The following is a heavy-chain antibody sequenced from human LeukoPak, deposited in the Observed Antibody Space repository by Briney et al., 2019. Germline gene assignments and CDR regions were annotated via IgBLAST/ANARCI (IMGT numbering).Heavy chain of an antibody. CDR1: GDSVSSNSAA. Sequence: SQTLSLTCAISGDSVSSNSAAWNWIRQSPSRGLEWLGRTYYRSKWYNDYAVSVKSRITINPDTSKNQFSLQLNSVTPEDTAVYYCARDPKTYDSSGYLFERAFDIWGQGTMVTVSS. D-gene: IGHD3-22*01. CDR3: ARDPKTYDSSGYLFERAFDI. V-gene: IGHV6-1*01. CDR2: TYYRSKWYN. J-gene: IGHJ3*02.